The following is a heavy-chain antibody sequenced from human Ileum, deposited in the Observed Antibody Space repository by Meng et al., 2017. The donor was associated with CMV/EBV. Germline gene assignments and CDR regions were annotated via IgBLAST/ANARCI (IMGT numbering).Heavy chain of an antibody. Sequence: GESLKISCAASGFTFNSYSMNWVRQAPGKGLEWVSSISSSSYIYYADSVKGRFTISRDNAKNSLYLQMNSLRAEDTAVYYCAREATYYDFWSGYYGTGPLDYWGQGTLVTVSS. CDR2: ISSSSYI. CDR1: GFTFNSYS. V-gene: IGHV3-21*01. D-gene: IGHD3-3*01. CDR3: AREATYYDFWSGYYGTGPLDY. J-gene: IGHJ4*02.